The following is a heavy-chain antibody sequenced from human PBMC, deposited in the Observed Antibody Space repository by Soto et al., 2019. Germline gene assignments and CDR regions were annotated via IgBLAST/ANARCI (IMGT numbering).Heavy chain of an antibody. CDR1: GFTFSSYG. V-gene: IGHV3-30*18. CDR3: AKDEVGSSSWYRRRDFQH. CDR2: ISYDGSNK. Sequence: QVQLVESGGGVVQPGRSLRLSCAASGFTFSSYGMHWVRQAPGKGLEWVAVISYDGSNKYYADSVKGRFTISRDNSKNTLYLQMNSLRAEDTAVYYCAKDEVGSSSWYRRRDFQHWGQGTLVTVSS. D-gene: IGHD6-13*01. J-gene: IGHJ1*01.